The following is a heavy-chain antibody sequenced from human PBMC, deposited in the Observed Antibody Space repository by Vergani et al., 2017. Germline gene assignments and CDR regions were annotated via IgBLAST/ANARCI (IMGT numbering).Heavy chain of an antibody. D-gene: IGHD3-16*01. J-gene: IGHJ4*02. V-gene: IGHV3-30*02. CDR2: IQFDGSNQ. CDR1: VFTFSNYY. CDR3: AKHFRGWGIDY. Sequence: QVQLVESGGGVVQRGGSLRLSCATSVFTFSNYYMQWIRQGPGKGLEFVDFIQFDGSNQYYADSVKGRFTLYRDFSKNTLYLKMNSLRTYDTATYYCAKHFRGWGIDYWGQGTQVIVSS.